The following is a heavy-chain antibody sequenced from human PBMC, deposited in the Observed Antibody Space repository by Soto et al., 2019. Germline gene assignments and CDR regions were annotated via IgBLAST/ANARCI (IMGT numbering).Heavy chain of an antibody. CDR2: ISYDGSNK. V-gene: IGHV3-30-3*01. D-gene: IGHD6-19*01. J-gene: IGHJ4*02. CDR3: ARDDDSSGWYRGFDY. Sequence: PGGSLRLSCAASGFTFSSYAMHWVRQAPGKGLEWVAVISYDGSNKYYADSVKGRFTISRDNSKNTLYLQMNSLRAEDTAVYYCARDDDSSGWYRGFDYWGQGTLVTVSS. CDR1: GFTFSSYA.